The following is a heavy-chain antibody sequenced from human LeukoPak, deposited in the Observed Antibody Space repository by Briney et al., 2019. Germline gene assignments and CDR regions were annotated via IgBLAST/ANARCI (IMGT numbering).Heavy chain of an antibody. D-gene: IGHD3-22*01. CDR1: GFTFSDYY. J-gene: IGHJ4*02. V-gene: IGHV3-11*01. CDR3: ARDQYYYDSSGYSY. CDR2: ISSSGNSI. Sequence: GGSLRLSCAASGFTFSDYYMSWMRQAPGKGLEWVSYISSSGNSIYYADSVKGRFTISRDNAKNSLYLQMNSLRAEDTAVYYCARDQYYYDSSGYSYWGQGTLVTVSS.